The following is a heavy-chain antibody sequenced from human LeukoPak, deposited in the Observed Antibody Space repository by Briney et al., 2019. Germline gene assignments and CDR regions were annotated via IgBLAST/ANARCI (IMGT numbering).Heavy chain of an antibody. V-gene: IGHV3-23*01. J-gene: IGHJ4*02. Sequence: GGSLRLSCAASGFTFSSYAMSWVRQAPGKGLEWVSAISGSGGSTYYADSVKGRFTISRDNSKNTLSLQMNSLRADDTATYYCAKYYYDSGSYSFDYWGQGALVTVSS. CDR3: AKYYYDSGSYSFDY. CDR2: ISGSGGST. CDR1: GFTFSSYA. D-gene: IGHD3-10*01.